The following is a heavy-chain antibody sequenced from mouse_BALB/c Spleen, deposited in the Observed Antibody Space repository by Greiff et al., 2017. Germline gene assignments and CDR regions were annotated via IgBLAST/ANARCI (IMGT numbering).Heavy chain of an antibody. V-gene: IGHV1-9*01. D-gene: IGHD2-4*01. CDR1: GYTFSSYW. Sequence: QVQLQQSGAELMKPGASVKISCKATGYTFSSYWIEWVKQRPGHGLEWIGEILPGSGSTNYNEKFKGKATFTADTSSNTAYMQLSSLTSEDSAVYYCARCDYDGGYAMDYWGQGTSVTVSS. J-gene: IGHJ4*01. CDR3: ARCDYDGGYAMDY. CDR2: ILPGSGST.